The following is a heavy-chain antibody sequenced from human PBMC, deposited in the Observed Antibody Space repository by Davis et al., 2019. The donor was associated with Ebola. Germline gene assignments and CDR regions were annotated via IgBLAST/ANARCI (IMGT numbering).Heavy chain of an antibody. V-gene: IGHV3-21*01. CDR2: ISSSSSYI. J-gene: IGHJ6*02. CDR1: GFTFSPHT. CDR3: ARDVSGRAYYYYGMDV. Sequence: GGSLRLSCAASGFTFSPHTMNWFRRAPGQGLEWVSSISSSSSYIYYADSVKGRFTISRDNAKNSLYLQMNSLRDEDTAVYYCARDVSGRAYYYYGMDVWGQGTTVTVSS. D-gene: IGHD3-10*01.